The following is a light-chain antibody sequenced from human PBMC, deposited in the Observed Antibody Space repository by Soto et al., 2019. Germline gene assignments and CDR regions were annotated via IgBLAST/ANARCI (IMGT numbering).Light chain of an antibody. CDR2: DAS. Sequence: DIQMTQSPSSLSASVGDRVTITCQASQDISNYLNWYQQKPGKAPKLLIYDASNLETGVPSRFSGSGSGTDFTFTIRSLQTDDIATYYCQQYDNLPLTFGGGTTVEIK. CDR1: QDISNY. V-gene: IGKV1-33*01. J-gene: IGKJ4*01. CDR3: QQYDNLPLT.